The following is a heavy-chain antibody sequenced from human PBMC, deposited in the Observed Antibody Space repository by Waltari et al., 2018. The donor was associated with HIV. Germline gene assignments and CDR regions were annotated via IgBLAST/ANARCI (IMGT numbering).Heavy chain of an antibody. CDR3: AKERGPFNGFDI. D-gene: IGHD3-16*01. J-gene: IGHJ3*02. V-gene: IGHV3-30*02. CDR2: IWSGVDNK. Sequence: QVYLMESGGGVVQPGGYLKLSCPAYGFTFSSHGMHWVRQAPGTGVGCVACIWSGVDNKFYTDSVRGPFTFARDNSNYTLSLQMTSLRAEDTALYYCAKERGPFNGFDIWGQGTMVTVSS. CDR1: GFTFSSHG.